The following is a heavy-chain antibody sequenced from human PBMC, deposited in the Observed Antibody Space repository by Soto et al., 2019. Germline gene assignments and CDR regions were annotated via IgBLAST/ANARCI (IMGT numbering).Heavy chain of an antibody. D-gene: IGHD3-10*01. V-gene: IGHV3-30*18. CDR3: AKGVVRERAYFDY. J-gene: IGHJ4*02. CDR1: GFTFSAFA. Sequence: QVQMVESGGGVAQPGRSLRLSCAVSGFTFSAFAMYWVRQAPGKGLEWVALISYDGGNEDYAESVRGRFTISRDNSKNTLYLDMNSLSAEDSAVYFCAKGVVRERAYFDYWGQGTLVTVSS. CDR2: ISYDGGNE.